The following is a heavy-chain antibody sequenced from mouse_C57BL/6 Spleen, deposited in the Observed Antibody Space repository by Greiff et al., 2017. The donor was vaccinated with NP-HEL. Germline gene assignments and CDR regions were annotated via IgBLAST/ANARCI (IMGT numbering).Heavy chain of an antibody. CDR2: ISGGGGNT. CDR1: GFTFSSYT. Sequence: EVKLMESGGGLVKPGGSLKLSCAASGFTFSSYTMSWVRQTPEKRLEWVATISGGGGNTYYPDSVKGRFTISIDNAKNTLYLQMSSLRSEDTALYYCARRLLFNYFDYWGQGTTLTVSS. D-gene: IGHD1-2*01. J-gene: IGHJ2*01. V-gene: IGHV5-9*01. CDR3: ARRLLFNYFDY.